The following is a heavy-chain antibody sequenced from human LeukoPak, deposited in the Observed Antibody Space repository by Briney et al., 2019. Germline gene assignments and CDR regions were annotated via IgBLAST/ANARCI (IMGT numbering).Heavy chain of an antibody. CDR3: ARRVVYYFDY. Sequence: GGSLRLSCAASGFTFSSYAMTWVRQAPGKGLEWVSAISGSGGSTYYADSVKGRFTISRDNSRNTLYLQMNSLRAEDTAVYYCARRVVYYFDYWGQGTLVTVSS. D-gene: IGHD2-15*01. CDR2: ISGSGGST. J-gene: IGHJ4*02. CDR1: GFTFSSYA. V-gene: IGHV3-23*01.